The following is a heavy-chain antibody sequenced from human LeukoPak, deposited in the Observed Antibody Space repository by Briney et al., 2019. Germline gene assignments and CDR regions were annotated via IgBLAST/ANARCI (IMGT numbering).Heavy chain of an antibody. CDR3: VKLLAVTNSYYFNY. J-gene: IGHJ4*02. Sequence: PGGSLRLSCAASGFTFSSYAMSWVRQAPGKGLEWVSTISGSGSGGSTYYADSVKGRFTISRDNSKDTLYLQMNSLRAEDTAVYYCVKLLAVTNSYYFNYWGQGTLVTVSS. CDR1: GFTFSSYA. V-gene: IGHV3-23*01. D-gene: IGHD6-19*01. CDR2: ISGSGSGGST.